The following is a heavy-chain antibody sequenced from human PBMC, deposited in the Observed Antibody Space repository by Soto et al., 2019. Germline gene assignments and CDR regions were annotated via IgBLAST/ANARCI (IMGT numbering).Heavy chain of an antibody. Sequence: QVQLVQSGAEVKKPGASVKVSCKASGYTFTSYDINWVRQATGQGLEWMGWMNPNSGNTGYAQNFQGRVTMTRNTSISTAYMELSSLRSEDTAVYYCARGGPGYYDFWSGYTNWFDPCGHGTLVTVSS. J-gene: IGHJ5*02. D-gene: IGHD3-3*01. CDR2: MNPNSGNT. V-gene: IGHV1-8*01. CDR3: ARGGPGYYDFWSGYTNWFDP. CDR1: GYTFTSYD.